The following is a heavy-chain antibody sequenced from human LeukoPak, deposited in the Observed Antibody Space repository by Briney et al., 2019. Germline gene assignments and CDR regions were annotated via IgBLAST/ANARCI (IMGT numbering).Heavy chain of an antibody. CDR2: IYNDGSDT. D-gene: IGHD3-10*01. J-gene: IGHJ4*02. Sequence: PGGSLRLSCAASGFTFSSYWMHWVRQAPGKGLVWVSRIYNDGSDTNYADSVKGRFTISGDNAKNTLYLQMNSLRAEDTAVYYCARDNYYGSGSDYWGQGTLVTVSS. CDR3: ARDNYYGSGSDY. CDR1: GFTFSSYW. V-gene: IGHV3-74*01.